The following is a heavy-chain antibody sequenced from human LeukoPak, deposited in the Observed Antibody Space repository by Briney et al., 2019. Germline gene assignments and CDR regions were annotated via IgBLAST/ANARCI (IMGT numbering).Heavy chain of an antibody. J-gene: IGHJ4*02. V-gene: IGHV3-23*01. CDR3: ARGINYYDSSSFYDSFDY. D-gene: IGHD3-22*01. CDR2: ISGSGGST. CDR1: GFTFSSYA. Sequence: GGSLRLSCAASGFTFSSYAMSWVRQAPGKGLEWVSAISGSGGSTYYADSVKGRFTISRDNSKNTLYLQMNSLRAEDTAVYFCARGINYYDSSSFYDSFDYWGQGALVTVSS.